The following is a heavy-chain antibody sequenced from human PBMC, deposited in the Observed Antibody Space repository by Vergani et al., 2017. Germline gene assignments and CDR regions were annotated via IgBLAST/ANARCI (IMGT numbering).Heavy chain of an antibody. CDR3: ARVRALWGSMSYYYYMDV. V-gene: IGHV4-61*08. CDR2: IYYSGST. D-gene: IGHD7-27*01. Sequence: QVQLQESGPGLVKPSQTLSLPCTVSGGSISRGGYYWSWIRQHPGKGLEWIGYIYYSGSTNYNPSLKSRITISVDTSKNQFSLRLSSVTAADTAVYYCARVRALWGSMSYYYYMDVWGKGTTVTVSS. CDR1: GGSISRGGYY. J-gene: IGHJ6*03.